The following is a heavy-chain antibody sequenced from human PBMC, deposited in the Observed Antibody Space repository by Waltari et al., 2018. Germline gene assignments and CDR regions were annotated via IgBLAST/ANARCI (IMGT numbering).Heavy chain of an antibody. V-gene: IGHV3-74*03. D-gene: IGHD2-15*01. Sequence: EVQLVESGGGLVQPGGSLRLSCAVSGFLYNDYWMDWVRQAPGQGLVCVSRIKSDWTNIKYADSVMGRFTISRDSAKNTFYLQMNSLRAEDTAVYYCTRNPGYWGQGTLVTVAS. CDR2: IKSDWTNI. J-gene: IGHJ4*02. CDR3: TRNPGY. CDR1: GFLYNDYW.